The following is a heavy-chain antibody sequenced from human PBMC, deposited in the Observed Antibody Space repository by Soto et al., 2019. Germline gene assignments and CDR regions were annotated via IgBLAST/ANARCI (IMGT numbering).Heavy chain of an antibody. CDR2: ISSAGSTI. J-gene: IGHJ6*02. CDR3: ARDQLAARRYYYYGMDV. V-gene: IGHV3-48*03. Sequence: PGGSLRLSCAASRFTFSSYEMNWVRQAPGKGLEWVSSISSAGSTIYYADSVKGRFTISRDNAKNSLYLQMNSLRAEDTAVYYCARDQLAARRYYYYGMDVWGQGTTVTVYS. D-gene: IGHD6-6*01. CDR1: RFTFSSYE.